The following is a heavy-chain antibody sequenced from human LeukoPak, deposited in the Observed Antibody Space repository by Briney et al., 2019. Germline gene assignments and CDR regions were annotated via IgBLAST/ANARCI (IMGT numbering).Heavy chain of an antibody. CDR3: ARVRFSGYDAFDY. CDR2: INPNSGGT. V-gene: IGHV1-2*02. J-gene: IGHJ4*02. D-gene: IGHD5-12*01. CDR1: GYTFTGNY. Sequence: ASVRVSCKASGYTFTGNYMHWVRQAPGQGLEWMGWINPNSGGTNYAQKFQGRVTMTRDTSISTAYMELSRLRSDDTAVYYCARVRFSGYDAFDYWGQGTLVTVSS.